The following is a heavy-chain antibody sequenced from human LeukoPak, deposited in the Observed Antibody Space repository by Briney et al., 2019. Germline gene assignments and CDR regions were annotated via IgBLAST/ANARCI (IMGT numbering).Heavy chain of an antibody. J-gene: IGHJ4*02. CDR3: AKNYYDRRGPYSWVFDY. CDR1: GFTFSDYA. V-gene: IGHV3-23*01. Sequence: PGGSLRLSCPVSGFTFSDYAMTWVRQAPGMGLEWVSGIFAGGGAALYADSVRGRFTIFRDDSKSTLFLQMHSLRAEDTAIYYCAKNYYDRRGPYSWVFDYWGQGTLVTVSS. D-gene: IGHD3-22*01. CDR2: IFAGGGAA.